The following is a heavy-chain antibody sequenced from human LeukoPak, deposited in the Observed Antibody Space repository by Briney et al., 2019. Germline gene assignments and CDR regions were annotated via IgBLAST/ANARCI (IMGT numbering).Heavy chain of an antibody. J-gene: IGHJ4*02. Sequence: GGSLRLSCAASGFTFSSYAITWVRQAPGKGLEWVSAVSSNGAKTYYADSVKGRFTISRDNYKNMVFLQMNSLRAEDTAVYYCAKDQSGSYYHGLYFDYWGQGTLVTVSS. CDR2: VSSNGAKT. D-gene: IGHD1-26*01. CDR3: AKDQSGSYYHGLYFDY. CDR1: GFTFSSYA. V-gene: IGHV3-23*01.